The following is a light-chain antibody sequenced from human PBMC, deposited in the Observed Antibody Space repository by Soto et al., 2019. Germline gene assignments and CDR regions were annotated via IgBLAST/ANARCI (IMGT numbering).Light chain of an antibody. J-gene: IGKJ3*01. CDR3: QQYGSSLFT. CDR2: GAS. Sequence: IQMTQSPSTLSASVGDRVTITCRASQSFSSTYLAWYQQKPGQAPRLIIYGASSRATGIPDRFSGSWSGTDCTLTISRLEPEDVAVYYCQQYGSSLFTFGPGTKVDIK. V-gene: IGKV3-20*01. CDR1: QSFSSTY.